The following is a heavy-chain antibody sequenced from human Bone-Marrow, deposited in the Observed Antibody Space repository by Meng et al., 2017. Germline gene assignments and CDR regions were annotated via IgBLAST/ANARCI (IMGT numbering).Heavy chain of an antibody. CDR2: IKQDGSEK. J-gene: IGHJ6*02. V-gene: IGHV3-7*01. CDR1: GFTFSSYA. CDR3: AREMYDSSCYYRYYGMDV. Sequence: GGSLRPSCAASGFTFSSYAMHWVRQAPGKGLEWVANIKQDGSEKYYMDSVKGRFTISRDHSKNTLYLQMNRLRAEDTAMYYCAREMYDSSCYYRYYGMDVWGQGTTVTVSS. D-gene: IGHD3-22*01.